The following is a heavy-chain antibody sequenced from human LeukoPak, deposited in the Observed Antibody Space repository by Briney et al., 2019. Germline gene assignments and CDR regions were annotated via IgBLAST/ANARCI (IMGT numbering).Heavy chain of an antibody. V-gene: IGHV3-74*01. D-gene: IGHD3-16*01. CDR2: INSDGSSI. J-gene: IGHJ2*01. CDR1: GFTFSIYW. CDR3: ARDIYGYFDL. Sequence: GGSLRLSCAASGFTFSIYWMHWVRRAPGKGLVWDSRINSDGSSINYADSVKGRFTISRDNAKNTLYLQMNSLRAEDTAVYYCARDIYGYFDLWGRGTLFTASS.